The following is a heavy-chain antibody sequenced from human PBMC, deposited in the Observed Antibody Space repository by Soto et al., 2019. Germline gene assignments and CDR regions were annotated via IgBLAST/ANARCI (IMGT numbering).Heavy chain of an antibody. CDR3: AKFGMATTKRSPPYYIDH. Sequence: EVQVLESGGGLVQPGGSLRLSCAASGFTFSSYAMSWVRQAPGKGLEWVSSISGSGGGTYYADSVKGRFTFSRDNSKNTMYLQMNSLRAEDTAVYYCAKFGMATTKRSPPYYIDHWGQGALVTVSS. D-gene: IGHD1-1*01. CDR2: ISGSGGGT. J-gene: IGHJ4*02. V-gene: IGHV3-23*01. CDR1: GFTFSSYA.